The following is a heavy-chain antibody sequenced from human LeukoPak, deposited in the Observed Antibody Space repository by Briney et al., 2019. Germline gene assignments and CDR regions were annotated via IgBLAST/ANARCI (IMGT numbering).Heavy chain of an antibody. CDR2: ISAYNGNT. J-gene: IGHJ5*02. CDR1: GYTFTSYG. V-gene: IGHV1-18*01. Sequence: GASVKVSCKASGYTFTSYGISWVRQAPGQGLEWMGWISAYNGNTNYAQKLQGRVTMTTDTSTSTAYMELRSLRSDDTAVYYCARDRVVPAAKGGNWFDPWGQGTLVTVSS. D-gene: IGHD2-2*01. CDR3: ARDRVVPAAKGGNWFDP.